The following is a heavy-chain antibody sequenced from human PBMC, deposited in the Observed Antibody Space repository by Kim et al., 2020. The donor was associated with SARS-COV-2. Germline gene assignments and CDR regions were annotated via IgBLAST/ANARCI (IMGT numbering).Heavy chain of an antibody. CDR3: TRATEAWNYENYYGMDV. D-gene: IGHD1-7*01. Sequence: GGSLRLSCTASGFTFGDYAMSWVRQAPGKGLEWVGFIRSKAYGGTTEYAASVKGRFTISRDDSKSIAYLQMNSLKTEDTAVYYCTRATEAWNYENYYGMDVWGQGTTVTVSS. V-gene: IGHV3-49*04. CDR1: GFTFGDYA. CDR2: IRSKAYGGTT. J-gene: IGHJ6*02.